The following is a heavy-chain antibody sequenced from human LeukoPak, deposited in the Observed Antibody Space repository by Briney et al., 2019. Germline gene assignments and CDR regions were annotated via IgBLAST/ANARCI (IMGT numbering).Heavy chain of an antibody. D-gene: IGHD3-16*01. CDR2: IRYDGSNK. CDR3: AKDKIWGEDYFDY. CDR1: GFTFSSYG. J-gene: IGHJ4*02. Sequence: GGSLRLSCAASGFTFSSYGMHWVRQAPGKGLEWVAFIRYDGSNKYYVDSVKGRFTISRDNSKNTLYLQMNSLRAEDTAVYYCAKDKIWGEDYFDYWGQGTLVTVSS. V-gene: IGHV3-30*02.